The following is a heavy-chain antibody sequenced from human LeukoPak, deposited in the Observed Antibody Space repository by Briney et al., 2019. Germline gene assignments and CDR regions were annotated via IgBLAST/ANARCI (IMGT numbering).Heavy chain of an antibody. CDR1: GFTVSSNY. Sequence: GGSLRLSCAASGFTVSSNYMSWVRQAPGKGLEWVSVIYSGGSTYYADSVKGRFTISRDNSKNTLYLQMNSLRAEDTAVYYCARVSNQWLVPGWFDPWGQGTLVTVSS. D-gene: IGHD6-19*01. J-gene: IGHJ5*02. CDR2: IYSGGST. CDR3: ARVSNQWLVPGWFDP. V-gene: IGHV3-66*01.